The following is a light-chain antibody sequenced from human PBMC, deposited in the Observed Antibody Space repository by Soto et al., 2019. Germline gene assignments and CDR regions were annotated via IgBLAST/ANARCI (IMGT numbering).Light chain of an antibody. CDR1: QSISSSH. J-gene: IGKJ4*02. CDR2: GTS. Sequence: EIVMTQSPATLSVSPGERVTLSCRASQSISSSHVAWYQQTPGQAPRLLIYGTSARATGFPARFSGSGSGTEFTLTISSLQSEDSAVYYCQQYDNWPLTFGGGTKVEIK. CDR3: QQYDNWPLT. V-gene: IGKV3-15*01.